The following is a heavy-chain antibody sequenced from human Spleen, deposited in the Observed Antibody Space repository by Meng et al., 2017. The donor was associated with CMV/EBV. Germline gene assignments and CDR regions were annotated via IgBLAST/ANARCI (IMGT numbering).Heavy chain of an antibody. J-gene: IGHJ4*02. Sequence: GFAFSDHYMDWVRQAPGKGLEWVGRIRNKADSYTTEYAASVRGRFSISRDDSKNSLSLQMNTLKTDDTAVYYCAAPYCSSPSCYGGYWGQGTLVTVSS. D-gene: IGHD2-2*01. CDR3: AAPYCSSPSCYGGY. V-gene: IGHV3-72*01. CDR2: IRNKADSYTT. CDR1: GFAFSDHY.